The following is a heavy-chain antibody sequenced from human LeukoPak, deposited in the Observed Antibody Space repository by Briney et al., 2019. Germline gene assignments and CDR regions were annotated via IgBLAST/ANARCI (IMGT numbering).Heavy chain of an antibody. D-gene: IGHD3-3*01. V-gene: IGHV4-4*07. CDR2: IYSTGIT. CDR1: GGSINTYY. Sequence: SETLSLTCTVSGGSINTYYWSWIRQPAGKGLEWIGRIYSTGITTYNPSLKGRVTMSVDTSKNQFSLKLSSVTAADTAVYYCARDPRAIQTIFGVVNYYFDYWGQGTLVTVSS. CDR3: ARDPRAIQTIFGVVNYYFDY. J-gene: IGHJ4*02.